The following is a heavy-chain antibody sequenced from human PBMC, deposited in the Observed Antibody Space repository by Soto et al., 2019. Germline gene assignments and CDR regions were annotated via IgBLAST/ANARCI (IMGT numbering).Heavy chain of an antibody. D-gene: IGHD1-26*01. Sequence: PGGSLRLSCAASGFTFSSYGMHWVRQAPGKGLEWVAVIWYDGSNKYYADSVKGRFPISRDNSKNTLYLQMNSLRAEDTAVYYCAREWEQYYFDYWGQGTLVTVSS. CDR2: IWYDGSNK. CDR3: AREWEQYYFDY. CDR1: GFTFSSYG. J-gene: IGHJ4*02. V-gene: IGHV3-33*01.